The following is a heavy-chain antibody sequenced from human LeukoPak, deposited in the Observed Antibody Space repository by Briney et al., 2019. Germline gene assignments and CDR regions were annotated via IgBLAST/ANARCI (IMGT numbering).Heavy chain of an antibody. V-gene: IGHV1-69*05. CDR2: IIPIFGTA. J-gene: IGHJ3*02. CDR3: AREDPNGSPGAFDI. CDR1: GGTFSSYA. Sequence: SVRVSCKASGGTFSSYAISWVRQAPGQGLEWMGRIIPIFGTANYAQKFQGRVTITTDESTSTAYMELSSLRSEDTAVYYCAREDPNGSPGAFDIWGQGTMVTVSS. D-gene: IGHD5-24*01.